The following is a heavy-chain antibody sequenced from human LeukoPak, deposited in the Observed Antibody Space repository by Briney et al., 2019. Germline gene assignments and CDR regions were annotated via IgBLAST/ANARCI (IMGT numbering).Heavy chain of an antibody. D-gene: IGHD3-3*01. CDR2: IKWNGGGT. V-gene: IGHV3-20*04. Sequence: PGGSLTLACAASGFTFDDYGMSWVSQAPGTGLEWVFGIKWNGGGTGYADSVKGRFTISRDNAKNTLYLQMNSLRAEDTALYYWARISVFGVVHYYFDYWGQGTLVTVSS. CDR3: ARISVFGVVHYYFDY. J-gene: IGHJ4*02. CDR1: GFTFDDYG.